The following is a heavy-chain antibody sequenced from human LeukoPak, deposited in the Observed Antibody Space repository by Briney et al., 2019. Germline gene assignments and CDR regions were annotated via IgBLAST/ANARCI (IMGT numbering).Heavy chain of an antibody. D-gene: IGHD6-6*01. CDR3: ARERESELVRGNYFDY. V-gene: IGHV3-7*01. Sequence: PGGSLRLSCAASGFTFSSYWMSWVRQAPGKGLEWVANIKQDGSEKYYVDSVKGRFTISRDNAKNSLYLQMNSLRADDTAVYYLARERESELVRGNYFDYWGQGTLVTDSS. CDR2: IKQDGSEK. J-gene: IGHJ4*02. CDR1: GFTFSSYW.